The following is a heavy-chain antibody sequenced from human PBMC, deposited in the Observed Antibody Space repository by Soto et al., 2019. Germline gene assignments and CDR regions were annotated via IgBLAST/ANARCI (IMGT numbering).Heavy chain of an antibody. CDR3: ARGIATGQLDP. D-gene: IGHD6-13*01. J-gene: IGHJ5*02. CDR2: INPVNGNT. CDR1: GYTFTTYT. Sequence: QVQLVQSGAEVKKPGASVMLSCKASGYTFTTYTMNWVRQAPGQRLEWMGWINPVNGNTKSSQKFQDRVIITRDTSASTAYMELRSLISEDTAVYYFARGIATGQLDPWGQGTLVIVSS. V-gene: IGHV1-3*01.